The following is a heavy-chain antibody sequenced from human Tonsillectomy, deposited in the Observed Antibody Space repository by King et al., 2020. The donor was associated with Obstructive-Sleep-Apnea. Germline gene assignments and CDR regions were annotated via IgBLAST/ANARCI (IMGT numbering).Heavy chain of an antibody. CDR3: ARIHYNSGSY. J-gene: IGHJ4*02. Sequence: QLVQSGAEVKKPGASVKVSCKASVYTFTSYDINWVRQATGQGLEWMGLMNPHSGNTGYAQKFQGRFTMTRTTSISTAYMELSSLRSEDTALYYCARIHYNSGSYWGQGTLVTVSS. V-gene: IGHV1-8*01. CDR1: VYTFTSYD. CDR2: MNPHSGNT. D-gene: IGHD3-10*01.